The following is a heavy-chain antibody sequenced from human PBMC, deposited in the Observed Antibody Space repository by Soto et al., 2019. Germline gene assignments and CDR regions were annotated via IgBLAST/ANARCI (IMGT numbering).Heavy chain of an antibody. J-gene: IGHJ4*02. CDR2: INVGNGNT. V-gene: IGHV1-3*01. CDR3: ATPQDYDGCLDS. D-gene: IGHD3-22*01. CDR1: GYTFTIYN. Sequence: VASLKVSCKTPGYTFTIYNIHWVRQAPGQRLEWMGRINVGNGNTRYSQKFQGRLTLTRDTPGNTAYLELNSLISEDTAVYYCATPQDYDGCLDSWGQGTLVTVSS.